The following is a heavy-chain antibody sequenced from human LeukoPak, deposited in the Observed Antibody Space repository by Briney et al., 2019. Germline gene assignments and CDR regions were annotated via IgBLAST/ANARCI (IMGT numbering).Heavy chain of an antibody. V-gene: IGHV5-51*01. CDR3: ARLAFCTNAVCFSNYYYSMDV. D-gene: IGHD2-8*01. CDR2: IYPDDSDT. J-gene: IGHJ6*03. Sequence: GESLKISFKGSGSSFTSYWIGWVRQMPGKGLEWMGIIYPDDSDTKYSPSFQGQVTISADKSISTAYLQWSSLKASDTAMYYCARLAFCTNAVCFSNYYYSMDVWGRGTTVTVSS. CDR1: GSSFTSYW.